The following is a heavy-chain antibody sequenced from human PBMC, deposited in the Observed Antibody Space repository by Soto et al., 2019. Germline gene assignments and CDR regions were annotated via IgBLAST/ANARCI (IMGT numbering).Heavy chain of an antibody. CDR3: ARIGRCGSSCLGNWFDP. D-gene: IGHD6-13*01. CDR1: GYSISSGYY. V-gene: IGHV4-38-2*01. J-gene: IGHJ5*02. Sequence: SETLSLTCAVPGYSISSGYYWGWLRQPPGKGLEWIGSIYHGGSTYYNPSLNSRVTLSIDMTNNHVSLILNSVTAADTAVYYCARIGRCGSSCLGNWFDPWGQGTLVTVYS. CDR2: IYHGGST.